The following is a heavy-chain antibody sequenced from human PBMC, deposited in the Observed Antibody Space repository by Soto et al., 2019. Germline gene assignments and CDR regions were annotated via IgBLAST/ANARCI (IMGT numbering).Heavy chain of an antibody. CDR2: IDPSDSYT. CDR1: GYMFTNYW. D-gene: IGHD2-21*02. J-gene: IGHJ6*02. Sequence: PGESLKISCQGSGYMFTNYWINWVRQVSGGGLKWLGRIDPSDSYTKYNPSFKGHVTISADKSTSTAYLQWSSMRASDTAVPYFSSRNFLCGGDCNSSCMDGWDRESRVAVSS. V-gene: IGHV5-10-1*01. CDR3: SSRNFLCGGDCNSSCMDG.